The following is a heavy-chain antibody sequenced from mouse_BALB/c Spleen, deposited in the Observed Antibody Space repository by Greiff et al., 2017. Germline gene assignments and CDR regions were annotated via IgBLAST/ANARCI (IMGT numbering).Heavy chain of an antibody. Sequence: QVQLQQPGAELVKPGAPVKLSCKASGYTFTSYWMNWVKQRPGRGLEWIGRIDPSDSETHYNQKFKDKATLTVDKSSSTAYIQLSSLTSEDSAVYYCARGSHYYAMDYWGQGTSVTVSS. V-gene: IGHV1-69*02. CDR3: ARGSHYYAMDY. CDR2: IDPSDSET. D-gene: IGHD1-1*01. CDR1: GYTFTSYW. J-gene: IGHJ4*01.